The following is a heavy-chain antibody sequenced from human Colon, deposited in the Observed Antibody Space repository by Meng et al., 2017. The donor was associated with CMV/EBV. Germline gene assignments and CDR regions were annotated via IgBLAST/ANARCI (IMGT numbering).Heavy chain of an antibody. CDR1: GFTFSDYY. D-gene: IGHD5-12*01. CDR2: ISSSGSTI. CDR3: AKDRTVGGYTFGLDV. J-gene: IGHJ6*02. Sequence: GGSLRLSCAASGFTFSDYYMSWIRQAPGKGLEWVSYISSSGSTIYYADSVKGRFTISRDNAKNSLYLQMDSLRAADTAVYYCAKDRTVGGYTFGLDVWGQGTTVTVSS. V-gene: IGHV3-11*01.